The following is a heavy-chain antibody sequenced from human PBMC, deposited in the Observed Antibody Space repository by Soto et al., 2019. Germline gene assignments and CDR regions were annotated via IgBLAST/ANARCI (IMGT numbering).Heavy chain of an antibody. V-gene: IGHV3-30*18. CDR3: AKDPAGSTLGFFDI. CDR1: GFNFGSHG. J-gene: IGHJ3*02. D-gene: IGHD3-10*01. CDR2: ISYDGSNT. Sequence: QVQLVESGGGVVQPGRSLRLSCAASGFNFGSHGMHWVRQAPGKGLEWVAVISYDGSNTYYADSVKGRFTFSRDNSKNTLYLQMNSLRAEDTAVYYCAKDPAGSTLGFFDIWGQGTMVTVSS.